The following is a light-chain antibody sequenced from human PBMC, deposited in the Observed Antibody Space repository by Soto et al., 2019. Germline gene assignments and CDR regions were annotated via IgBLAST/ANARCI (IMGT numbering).Light chain of an antibody. CDR3: AAWDDSLNGPV. Sequence: QSVLTQPPSASGTPGQRVTISCAGSSSNIGSNTVNWYQQLPGTAPKLLIYSNNQRPSGVPDRFSGSKSGTSASLAISGLQSEDEADYYWAAWDDSLNGPVFGTGTKVTVL. J-gene: IGLJ1*01. V-gene: IGLV1-44*01. CDR1: SSNIGSNT. CDR2: SNN.